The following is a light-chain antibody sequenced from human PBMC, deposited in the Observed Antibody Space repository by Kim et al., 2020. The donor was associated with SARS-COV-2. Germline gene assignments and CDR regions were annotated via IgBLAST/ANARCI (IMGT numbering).Light chain of an antibody. CDR3: GSYTSSNTLV. V-gene: IGLV2-14*03. Sequence: SALTQPASVSGSPGQTITISCTGTSSDVGGYNYVSWYQQYTGRAPKLMIYGVSNRASGMSNRFSGSKSGNTASLTISGLQAEDEADYYCGSYTSSNTLVFGGGTQLTVL. CDR2: GVS. J-gene: IGLJ2*01. CDR1: SSDVGGYNY.